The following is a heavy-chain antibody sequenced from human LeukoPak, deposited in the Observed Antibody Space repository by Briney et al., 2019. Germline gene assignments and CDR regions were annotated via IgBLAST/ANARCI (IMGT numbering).Heavy chain of an antibody. D-gene: IGHD2-15*01. V-gene: IGHV1-2*02. J-gene: IGHJ4*02. CDR1: GYTFTGYY. CDR3: ARWVYCSGGSCYSTDRFYDY. CDR2: INPNSGGT. Sequence: ASVKVSCKASGYTFTGYYMNWVRQAPGQGLEWMGWINPNSGGTNYAQKFQGRVTMTRDTSISTAYMELSRLRADDTAVYYCARWVYCSGGSCYSTDRFYDYGGEGTLVSVSS.